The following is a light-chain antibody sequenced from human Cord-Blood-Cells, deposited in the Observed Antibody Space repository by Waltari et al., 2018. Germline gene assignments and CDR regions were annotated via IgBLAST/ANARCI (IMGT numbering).Light chain of an antibody. V-gene: IGKV3-20*01. CDR1: QSVSSSD. CDR2: GAS. Sequence: DIVLTQSPGTLSLSPGERATLSCRASQSVSSSDLAWYQQKPGHAPRLLIYGASSRATGIPDRFSGSESETDFTLTISRLEPEDLAVYYCQQYGSLYTFGQGTKLEIK. J-gene: IGKJ2*01. CDR3: QQYGSLYT.